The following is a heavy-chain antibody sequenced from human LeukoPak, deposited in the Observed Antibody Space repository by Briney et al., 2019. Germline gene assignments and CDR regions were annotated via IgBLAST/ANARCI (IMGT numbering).Heavy chain of an antibody. D-gene: IGHD5-12*01. CDR2: INPNSGGT. CDR1: GYTFTGYY. Sequence: ASVKVSCKASGYTFTGYYMHWVRQAPGQGLEWMGWINPNSGGTNYAQKFQGRVTMTRDTSVSTAYMELSRLRSDDTAVYYCARVSSVDIVATTYNWFDPWGQGTLVTVSS. J-gene: IGHJ5*02. V-gene: IGHV1-2*02. CDR3: ARVSSVDIVATTYNWFDP.